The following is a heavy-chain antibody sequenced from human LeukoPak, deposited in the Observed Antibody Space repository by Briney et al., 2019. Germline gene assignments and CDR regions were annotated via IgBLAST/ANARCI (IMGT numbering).Heavy chain of an antibody. V-gene: IGHV4-59*08. CDR2: IYYSGST. D-gene: IGHD5-12*01. CDR1: GGSISSYY. Sequence: SETLSLTCTVSGGSISSYYWGWLRQPPGKGLEWIGYIYYSGSTNYNPSLKSRVTISVDTSENQFSLKLSSVTAADTAVYYCARRSGCSGYVHFDYWGQGTLVTVPS. CDR3: ARRSGCSGYVHFDY. J-gene: IGHJ4*02.